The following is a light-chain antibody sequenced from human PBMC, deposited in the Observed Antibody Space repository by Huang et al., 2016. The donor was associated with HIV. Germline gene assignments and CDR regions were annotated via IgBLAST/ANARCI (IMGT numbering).Light chain of an antibody. CDR1: QGISSY. CDR2: AAS. J-gene: IGKJ1*01. CDR3: QQLNSYPRT. V-gene: IGKV1-9*01. Sequence: IQLTQSPSSLSASVGDRVTITCRASQGISSYLAWYQQKPRKAPKLLIYAASTWQSGVPTRFSGSGSGTDFTLTISSLQPEDFATYYCQQLNSYPRTFGQGTKVEIK.